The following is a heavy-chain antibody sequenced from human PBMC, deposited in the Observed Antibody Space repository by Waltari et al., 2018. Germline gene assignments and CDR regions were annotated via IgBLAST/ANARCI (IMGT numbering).Heavy chain of an antibody. CDR2: IYYSGST. CDR1: GGSISSSSYY. J-gene: IGHJ4*02. Sequence: QLQLQESGPGLVKPSETLSLTCTVSGGSISSSSYYWGWIRQPPGKGLEWIGSIYYSGSTYYNPSLKSRVTISVDTSKNQFSLKLSSLRSEDTAVYYCARGWEYFDYWGQGTLVTVSS. V-gene: IGHV4-39*07. D-gene: IGHD1-26*01. CDR3: ARGWEYFDY.